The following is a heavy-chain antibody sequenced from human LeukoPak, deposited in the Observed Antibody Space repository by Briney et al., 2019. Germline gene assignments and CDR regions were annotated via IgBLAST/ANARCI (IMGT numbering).Heavy chain of an antibody. CDR3: ARAMRGPTGWFDP. D-gene: IGHD1-14*01. J-gene: IGHJ5*02. Sequence: SETLSLTCTVSGGSIGSYYWTWIRQPPGRGLEWIGYIYYTGSTNYNPSLKSRVTISVDTSKNQFSLKLSSVTAADTAVYYCARAMRGPTGWFDPWGQGTLVTVSS. CDR2: IYYTGST. V-gene: IGHV4-59*01. CDR1: GGSIGSYY.